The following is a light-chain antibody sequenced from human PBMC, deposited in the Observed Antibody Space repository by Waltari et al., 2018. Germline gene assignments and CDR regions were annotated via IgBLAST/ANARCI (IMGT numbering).Light chain of an antibody. J-gene: IGKJ1*01. CDR3: QQYNNRPQ. CDR1: QNVYNN. CDR2: GVS. Sequence: IVMTQSPATLSVSPGDRATLSCRVSQNVYNNLAWYQQKPGQAPRLLIYGVSTRAAGVPARFSGSGSGREFTLIISSLQSEDFALYYCQQYNNRPQFGQGTKVEVK. V-gene: IGKV3-15*01.